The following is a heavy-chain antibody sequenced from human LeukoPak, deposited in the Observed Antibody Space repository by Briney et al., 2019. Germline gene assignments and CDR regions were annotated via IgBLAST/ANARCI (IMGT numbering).Heavy chain of an antibody. CDR3: AKGARFYSNYVNY. V-gene: IGHV3-23*01. CDR2: ISGNDDTT. CDR1: GFTFSSYA. D-gene: IGHD4-11*01. Sequence: PGGSLRLSCAASGFTFSSYAMSWVRQAPGKGLEWVSCISGNDDTTYYAESVRGQFAISRDNSKNILYLQMNSLRAEETATYYCAKGARFYSNYVNYWGQGTLVTVSS. J-gene: IGHJ4*02.